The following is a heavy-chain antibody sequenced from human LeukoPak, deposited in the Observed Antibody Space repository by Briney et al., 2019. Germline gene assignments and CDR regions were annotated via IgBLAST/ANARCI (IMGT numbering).Heavy chain of an antibody. J-gene: IGHJ5*02. CDR3: ARGHRWGYTALLWFDP. CDR1: GGSISGYY. CDR2: IYYSGST. D-gene: IGHD5-18*01. V-gene: IGHV4-59*01. Sequence: SETLSLTCTVSGGSISGYYWSWIRQPPGKGLEWIGYIYYSGSTNYNPSLKSRVTISVDTSKNQFSLKLSSVTAADTAVYYCARGHRWGYTALLWFDPWGQGTLVTVSS.